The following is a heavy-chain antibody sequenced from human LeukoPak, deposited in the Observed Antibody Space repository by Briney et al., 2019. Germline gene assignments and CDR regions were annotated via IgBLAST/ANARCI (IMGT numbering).Heavy chain of an antibody. CDR1: GDSVSSNSAA. V-gene: IGHV6-1*01. CDR3: ARVGSEAGYRGYDGDFDY. Sequence: SQTLSLTCAISGDSVSSNSAAWNWIRQSPSRGLEWLGRTYYRSKWYNDYAVSVKSRITINPDTSKNQFSLQLNSVTPEDTAVYYCARVGSEAGYRGYDGDFDYWGQGTLVTVSS. CDR2: TYYRSKWYN. J-gene: IGHJ4*02. D-gene: IGHD5-12*01.